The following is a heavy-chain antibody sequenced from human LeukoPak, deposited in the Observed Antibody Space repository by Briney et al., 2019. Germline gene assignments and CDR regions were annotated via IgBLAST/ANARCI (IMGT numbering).Heavy chain of an antibody. CDR3: ARGGSPIYYYYMDV. Sequence: GGSLRLSCAASGFTFSTYWMHWVRQAPGKGLMWVSRINSDESRTSYADSVKGRFTISRDNAKNTLYLQMNSLRSEDTAVYFCARGGSPIYYYYMDVWGKGITVTISS. J-gene: IGHJ6*03. D-gene: IGHD3-10*01. CDR2: INSDESRT. CDR1: GFTFSTYW. V-gene: IGHV3-74*01.